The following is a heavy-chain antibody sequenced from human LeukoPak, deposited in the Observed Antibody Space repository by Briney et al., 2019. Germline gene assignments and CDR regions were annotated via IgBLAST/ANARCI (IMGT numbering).Heavy chain of an antibody. D-gene: IGHD2-15*01. CDR1: GYTFTAYY. J-gene: IGHJ3*02. CDR3: AKDLVTLGYEASDI. CDR2: INPNSGGT. Sequence: ASVKVSCKASGYTFTAYYMHWVRQAPGQGLEWMGWINPNSGGTNYAQKFQGRVTMTWDTSISTAYMELSRLRSDDTAVYYCAKDLVTLGYEASDIWGQGTMVTVSS. V-gene: IGHV1-2*02.